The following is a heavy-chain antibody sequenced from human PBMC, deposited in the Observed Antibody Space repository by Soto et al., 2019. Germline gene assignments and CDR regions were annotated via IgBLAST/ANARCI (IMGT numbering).Heavy chain of an antibody. Sequence: QVQLVQSGAEVKKPGSSVKVSCKASGGTFRNYAINWVRQAPGQGLEWMGGIISIFGTANHAQQFQGRVMVSADESTTTAYMEMSNLTSEDTAMYYCARGGWLPSNSYVELWGRGTLVTVSS. D-gene: IGHD3-10*01. J-gene: IGHJ2*01. CDR3: ARGGWLPSNSYVEL. CDR1: GGTFRNYA. V-gene: IGHV1-69*01. CDR2: IISIFGTA.